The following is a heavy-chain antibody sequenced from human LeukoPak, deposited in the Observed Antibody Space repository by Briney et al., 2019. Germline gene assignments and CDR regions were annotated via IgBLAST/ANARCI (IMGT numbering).Heavy chain of an antibody. J-gene: IGHJ4*02. CDR3: AIGNYRALY. V-gene: IGHV3-11*01. Sequence: GGSLRLSCAASGFTFGDYYMTWIRQAPRQGLEWVSYISSSGSNRYYADSVKGRFTISRDNAQNSLYLQMNSLRAEDSAVYYCAIGNYRALYWGQGTLVTVSS. D-gene: IGHD1-7*01. CDR1: GFTFGDYY. CDR2: ISSSGSNR.